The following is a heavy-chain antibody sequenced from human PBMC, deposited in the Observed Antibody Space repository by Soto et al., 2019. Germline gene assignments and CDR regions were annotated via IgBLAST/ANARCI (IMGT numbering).Heavy chain of an antibody. CDR3: ARLVPSGGDSDY. Sequence: ASVKVSCKASGYTFTGYYINWVRQAPGQGLEWMGWINPNSGGTNYAQKFQGWLTMTRDTSISTAYMGLSRLRSDDTAVYYCARLVPSGGDSDYWGQGTLVTVSS. J-gene: IGHJ4*02. V-gene: IGHV1-2*04. CDR1: GYTFTGYY. CDR2: INPNSGGT. D-gene: IGHD2-21*01.